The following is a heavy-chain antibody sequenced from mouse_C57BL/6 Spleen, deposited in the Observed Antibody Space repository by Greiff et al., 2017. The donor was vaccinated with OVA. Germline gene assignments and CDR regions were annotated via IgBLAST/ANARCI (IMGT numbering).Heavy chain of an antibody. Sequence: QVQLQQSGAELVRPGSSVKLSCKASGYTFTSYWMDWVKQRPGQGLEWIGNIYPSDSETHYNQKFKDKATLTVDKSSSTAYMQLSSLTSEDSAVYYCARDIYDGYYFDYWGQGTTLTVSS. CDR1: GYTFTSYW. CDR3: ARDIYDGYYFDY. V-gene: IGHV1-61*01. CDR2: IYPSDSET. D-gene: IGHD2-3*01. J-gene: IGHJ2*01.